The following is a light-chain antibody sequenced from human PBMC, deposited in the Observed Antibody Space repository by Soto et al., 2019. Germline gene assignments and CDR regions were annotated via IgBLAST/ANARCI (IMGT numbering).Light chain of an antibody. CDR3: QLWVGGSCHVV. CDR1: NIAAKA. J-gene: IGLJ2*01. CDR2: DND. V-gene: IGLV3-21*02. Sequence: SYELTQPPSVSVAPGQTARFTGGGSNIAAKAVHWFQQRPGQAPVLVVYDNDDRTSGIPERFSGSTSGNTATLTIRRVEAGDEADDYCQLWVGGSCHVVFGGGT.